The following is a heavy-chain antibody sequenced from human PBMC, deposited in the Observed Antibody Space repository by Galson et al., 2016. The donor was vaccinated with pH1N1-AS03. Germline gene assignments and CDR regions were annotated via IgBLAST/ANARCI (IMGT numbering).Heavy chain of an antibody. Sequence: SLRLSCAVSGFTLSGNSMDWVRQAPGKGLEWVSYISGSSSIINYADSVKGRFTVSRDDAENSLYLQMNSLRVEDTAVYFCARDLRAVADPYWGQGTLVTVSS. V-gene: IGHV3-48*01. CDR2: ISGSSSII. D-gene: IGHD4-23*01. CDR1: GFTLSGNS. CDR3: ARDLRAVADPY. J-gene: IGHJ4*02.